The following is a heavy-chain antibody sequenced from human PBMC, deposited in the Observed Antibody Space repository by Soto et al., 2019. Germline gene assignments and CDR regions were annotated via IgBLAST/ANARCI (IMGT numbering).Heavy chain of an antibody. J-gene: IGHJ4*02. V-gene: IGHV1-24*01. CDR2: FDPEDGET. CDR3: VREMWTRSGPQNFFDY. CDR1: GYTLTELS. Sequence: GASVKVSCKVSGYTLTELSMHWVRQAPGKGLEWMGGFDPEDGETIYAQKFQGRVTMTTDTSTDTAYMELSSLSSDDTAVYYCVREMWTRSGPQNFFDYWGLGALVTVSS. D-gene: IGHD6-25*01.